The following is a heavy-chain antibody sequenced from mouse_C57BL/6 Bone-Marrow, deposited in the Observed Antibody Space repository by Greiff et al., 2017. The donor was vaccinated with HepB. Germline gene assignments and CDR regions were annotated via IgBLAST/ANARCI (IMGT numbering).Heavy chain of an antibody. D-gene: IGHD2-5*01. CDR2: ISDGGSYT. CDR3: ARGGPTIVTTWYFNV. V-gene: IGHV5-4*03. J-gene: IGHJ1*03. Sequence: EVKLVGSGGGLVKPGGSLKLSCAASGFTFSSYAMSWVRQTPEKRLEWVATISDGGSYTYYPDNVKGRFTISRDNAKNNLYLQMSHLKSEDTAMYYCARGGPTIVTTWYFNVWGTGTTVTVSS. CDR1: GFTFSSYA.